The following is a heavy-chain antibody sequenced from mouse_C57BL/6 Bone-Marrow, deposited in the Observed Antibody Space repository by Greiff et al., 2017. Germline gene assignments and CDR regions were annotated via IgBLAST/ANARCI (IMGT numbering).Heavy chain of an antibody. J-gene: IGHJ2*01. V-gene: IGHV1-82*01. CDR1: GYAFSSSW. D-gene: IGHD1-1*01. CDR3: ARVLITTVVATDY. CDR2: IYPGDGDT. Sequence: QVQLQQSGPELVKPGASVKISCKASGYAFSSSWMNWVKQRPGKGLEWIGRIYPGDGDTNYNGKFKGKATLTADKSSSTAYMQLGSLTSEDSAVYFCARVLITTVVATDYWGQGTTLTVSS.